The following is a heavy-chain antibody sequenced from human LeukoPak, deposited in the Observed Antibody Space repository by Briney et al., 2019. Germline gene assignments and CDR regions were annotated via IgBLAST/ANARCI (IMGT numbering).Heavy chain of an antibody. V-gene: IGHV1-2*06. D-gene: IGHD1-26*01. Sequence: GASVKVSCKASGYTFTGYYMHWVRQAPGQGLEWMGRINPNSGGTNYAQKFQGRVTMTRDTSISTAYMELSRLRSDDTAVYYCARRIVGATLDWFDPWGQGTLVTVPS. CDR1: GYTFTGYY. CDR2: INPNSGGT. CDR3: ARRIVGATLDWFDP. J-gene: IGHJ5*02.